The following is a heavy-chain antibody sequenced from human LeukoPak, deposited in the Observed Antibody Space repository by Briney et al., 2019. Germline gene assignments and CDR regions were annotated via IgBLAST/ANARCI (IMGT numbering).Heavy chain of an antibody. D-gene: IGHD2-2*01. CDR1: GFTFSSYG. J-gene: IGHJ6*03. V-gene: IGHV3-30*02. Sequence: GGSLRLSCAASGFTFSSYGMHWVRQAPGKGQEWVAFIRYDGSNKYYADSVKGRFTISRDNSKNTLYLQMNSLRAEDTAVYYCAKDSYYCSSTSCYFWYYYYMDVWGKGTTVTVSS. CDR2: IRYDGSNK. CDR3: AKDSYYCSSTSCYFWYYYYMDV.